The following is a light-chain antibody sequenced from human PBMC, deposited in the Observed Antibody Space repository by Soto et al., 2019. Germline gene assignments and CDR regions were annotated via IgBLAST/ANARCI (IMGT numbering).Light chain of an antibody. J-gene: IGLJ3*02. V-gene: IGLV2-11*01. CDR3: CSYAGSYSWV. CDR2: DVT. Sequence: QSALTRPRSVSGSPGQSVTISCTGTSSNVGGYNYVSWYQQHPGIAPQLIIYDVTKRPSGVPDRFSGSKSGNTASLTISGLQAEDEADYYCCSYAGSYSWVFGGGTKHRP. CDR1: SSNVGGYNY.